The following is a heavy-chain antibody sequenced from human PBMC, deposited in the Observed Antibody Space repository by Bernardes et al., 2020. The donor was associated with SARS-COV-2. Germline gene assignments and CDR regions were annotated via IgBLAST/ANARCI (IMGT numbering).Heavy chain of an antibody. CDR3: ARLGKNSYYFDY. CDR1: GYTFTGYY. J-gene: IGHJ4*02. Sequence: ASVKVSCKASGYTFTGYYMHWVRQAPGQGLEWMGRINPNSGGTNYAQKFQGRVTMTRDTSISTAYMELSRLRSDDTAVYYCARLGKNSYYFDYWGQGTLVTVSS. V-gene: IGHV1-2*06. CDR2: INPNSGGT. D-gene: IGHD6-13*01.